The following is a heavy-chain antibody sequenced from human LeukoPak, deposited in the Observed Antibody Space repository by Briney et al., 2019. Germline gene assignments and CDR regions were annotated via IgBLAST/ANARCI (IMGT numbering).Heavy chain of an antibody. D-gene: IGHD3-22*01. CDR2: IYSGGST. CDR3: ARFSPTYYYDSSGYYSYYFDY. Sequence: TGESLRLSCAASGFTVSSNYMSCVRQAPGKGLEWVSVIYSGGSTYYADSVKGRFTISRDNSKNTLYLQMNSLRAEDTAVYYCARFSPTYYYDSSGYYSYYFDYWGQGTLVTVPS. J-gene: IGHJ4*02. V-gene: IGHV3-66*01. CDR1: GFTVSSNY.